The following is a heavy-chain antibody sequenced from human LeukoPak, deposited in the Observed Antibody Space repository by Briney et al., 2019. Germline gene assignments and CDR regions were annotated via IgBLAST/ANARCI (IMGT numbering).Heavy chain of an antibody. CDR3: ARHPELYFFDY. CDR1: GFTFSSYA. J-gene: IGHJ4*02. CDR2: ISYDGSNK. D-gene: IGHD3-10*01. Sequence: PGGSLRLSCAASGFTFSSYAMHWVRQAPGKGLEWVAVISYDGSNKYYADSVKGRFTISRDNSKNTLYLQMNSLRAEDTAVYHCARHPELYFFDYWGQGTLVTVSS. V-gene: IGHV3-30-3*01.